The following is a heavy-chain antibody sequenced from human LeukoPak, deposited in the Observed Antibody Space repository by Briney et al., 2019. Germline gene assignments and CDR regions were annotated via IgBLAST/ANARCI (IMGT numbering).Heavy chain of an antibody. D-gene: IGHD3-22*01. Sequence: ASVKVSCKASGYTFTSYYMHWVRQAPGQGLEWMGIINPSGGSTSYAQKFQGRVTMTTDTSTSTAYMELRSLRSDDTAVYYCATGYYPFYFDYWGQGTLVTVSS. J-gene: IGHJ4*02. V-gene: IGHV1-46*01. CDR1: GYTFTSYY. CDR3: ATGYYPFYFDY. CDR2: INPSGGST.